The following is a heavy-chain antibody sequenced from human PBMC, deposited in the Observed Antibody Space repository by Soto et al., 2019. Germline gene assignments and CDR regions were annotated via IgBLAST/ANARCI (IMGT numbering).Heavy chain of an antibody. Sequence: QVQLVQSGAEVKKPGSSVKVSCKTSGVSFNKNGIGWVRQAPGHGLEWMGGVSPPFRTSNYARKFQGRIWSTADASTGTVNMELTSLTSEDTAQYYCARVLYYGSGSYSPYGMDVWGQGTTVTVSS. CDR1: GVSFNKNG. J-gene: IGHJ6*02. V-gene: IGHV1-69*01. CDR3: ARVLYYGSGSYSPYGMDV. D-gene: IGHD3-10*01. CDR2: VSPPFRTS.